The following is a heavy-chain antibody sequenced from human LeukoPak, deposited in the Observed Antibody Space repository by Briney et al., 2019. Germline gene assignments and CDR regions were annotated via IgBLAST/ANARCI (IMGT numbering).Heavy chain of an antibody. CDR1: GYTFTSYY. J-gene: IGHJ4*02. CDR2: INPSGGST. Sequence: ASVKVSCKASGYTFTSYYMHWVRQAPGQGLEWMGIINPSGGSTSYAQKFQGRVTMTRDTSTSPVYMELSSLRSEDTAVYYCARDSGRGGSIDYWGQGILVTVTS. CDR3: ARDSGRGGSIDY. V-gene: IGHV1-46*01. D-gene: IGHD3-16*01.